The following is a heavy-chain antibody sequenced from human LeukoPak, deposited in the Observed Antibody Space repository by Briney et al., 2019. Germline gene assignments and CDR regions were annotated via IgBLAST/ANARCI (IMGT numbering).Heavy chain of an antibody. J-gene: IGHJ4*02. V-gene: IGHV3-74*01. CDR3: AKDIGAGSWLDY. D-gene: IGHD6-13*01. Sequence: GGSLRLSCAASGFTFSSYWMHWVRQAPGKGLVWVSRINSDGSSTSYADSVKGRFTISRDNAKNTLYLQMNSLRAEDTALYYCAKDIGAGSWLDYWGQGTLVTVSS. CDR1: GFTFSSYW. CDR2: INSDGSST.